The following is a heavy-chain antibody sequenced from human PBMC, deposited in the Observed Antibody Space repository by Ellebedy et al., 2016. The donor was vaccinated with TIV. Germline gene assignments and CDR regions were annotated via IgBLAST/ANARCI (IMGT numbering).Heavy chain of an antibody. Sequence: GESPKISCAASGFTVSSNYMNWVRQTPGKGLEWVSVIYIGGSTYYADYVKGRFTVSRDNSKNTLYLQMNSLRAEDTALYYCARGVYDSSDYYRFDYWGQGTLVTVSS. D-gene: IGHD3-22*01. CDR2: IYIGGST. CDR1: GFTVSSNY. V-gene: IGHV3-66*01. CDR3: ARGVYDSSDYYRFDY. J-gene: IGHJ4*02.